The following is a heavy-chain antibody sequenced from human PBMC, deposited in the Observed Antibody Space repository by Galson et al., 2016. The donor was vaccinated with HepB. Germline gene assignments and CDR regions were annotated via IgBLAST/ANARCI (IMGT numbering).Heavy chain of an antibody. J-gene: IGHJ4*02. CDR3: AKDRGRGTYNFWSGPRNYFDS. CDR2: ISGSGDST. V-gene: IGHV3-23*01. Sequence: SLRLSCAASGFTFSSHAMNWVRQAPGKGLEWVSGISGSGDSTFYADSVKGRFTISRDNSKNTLYLEMNSLRAEDAAVSYCAKDRGRGTYNFWSGPRNYFDSWGQGTLVVVSS. D-gene: IGHD3-3*01. CDR1: GFTFSSHA.